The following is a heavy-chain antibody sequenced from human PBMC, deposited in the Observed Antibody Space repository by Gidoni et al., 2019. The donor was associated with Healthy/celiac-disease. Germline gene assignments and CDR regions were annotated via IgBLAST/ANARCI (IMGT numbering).Heavy chain of an antibody. D-gene: IGHD5-18*01. Sequence: QVQLVQSGAEVKKPGASVKVSCKASGYTFTSYYMHWVRQAPGQGLEWMGIINPSGGSTRYAQKFQGRVTMTRDTSTSTVYMELSSLRSEDTAVYYCARGGYSYGYDYYYGMDVWGQGTTVTVSS. V-gene: IGHV1-46*03. CDR3: ARGGYSYGYDYYYGMDV. CDR1: GYTFTSYY. CDR2: INPSGGST. J-gene: IGHJ6*02.